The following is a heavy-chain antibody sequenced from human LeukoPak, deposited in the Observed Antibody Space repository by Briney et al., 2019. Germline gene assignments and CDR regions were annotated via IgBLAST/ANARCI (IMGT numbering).Heavy chain of an antibody. CDR1: GFTFSSYW. J-gene: IGHJ4*02. V-gene: IGHV3-74*01. CDR2: INSDGSTT. D-gene: IGHD3-3*01. CDR3: ARTGDYYYAY. Sequence: PGGSLRLSCAASGFTFSSYWMQWVRQAPGKGLVWVSRINSDGSTTNYADFVKGRFTISRDNAKNTLYLQMNSLRDEDTAVYYCARTGDYYYAYWGQGTLVTVSS.